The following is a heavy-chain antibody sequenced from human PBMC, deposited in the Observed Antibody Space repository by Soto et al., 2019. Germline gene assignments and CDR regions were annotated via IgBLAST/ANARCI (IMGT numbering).Heavy chain of an antibody. CDR3: ARDYCSATTCYEFDY. CDR1: GYRFTNYW. CDR2: IYPGDSDT. J-gene: IGHJ4*02. V-gene: IGHV5-51*01. D-gene: IGHD2-2*01. Sequence: PGESLKISCKGSGYRFTNYWIGWVRQMPGKGLEWMGIIYPGDSDTRYSPSFQGQVTISADKSINTAYLQWSSLKASDTAMYYCARDYCSATTCYEFDYWGQGTQVTLSS.